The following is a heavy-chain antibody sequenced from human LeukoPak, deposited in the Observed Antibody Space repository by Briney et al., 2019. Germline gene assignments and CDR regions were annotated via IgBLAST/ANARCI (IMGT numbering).Heavy chain of an antibody. V-gene: IGHV3-53*01. CDR3: ARVGRIAATPNFDC. CDR1: GFTVSGNY. J-gene: IGHJ4*02. Sequence: GGSLRLSCTASGFTVSGNYMSWVRQAPGKGLEWVSVIYSGGSTYYADSVKGRFTISRDNSKNTLYLQMNSLRAEDTAVYYCARVGRIAATPNFDCWGQGTLVTVSS. D-gene: IGHD2-15*01. CDR2: IYSGGST.